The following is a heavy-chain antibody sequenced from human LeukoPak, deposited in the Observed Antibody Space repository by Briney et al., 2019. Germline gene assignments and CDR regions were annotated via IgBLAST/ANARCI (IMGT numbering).Heavy chain of an antibody. CDR2: IIGSARST. Sequence: HPGGSLRLSCGASGFVFSNFALTWVRQAPGKGLEWVSTIIGSARSTFHAASVKGRFTISRDNSNNTVFLHMNSLRAEDPSVYFCPKHPGPCGANPFGSWGLGTLVTVSS. CDR3: PKHPGPCGANPFGS. D-gene: IGHD4/OR15-4a*01. J-gene: IGHJ4*02. V-gene: IGHV3-23*01. CDR1: GFVFSNFA.